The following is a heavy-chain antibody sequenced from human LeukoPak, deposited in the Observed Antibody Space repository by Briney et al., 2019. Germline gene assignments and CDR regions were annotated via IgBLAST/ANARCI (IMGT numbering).Heavy chain of an antibody. J-gene: IGHJ3*02. D-gene: IGHD2-15*01. CDR2: IYNSGST. CDR1: GGSISSSSYY. V-gene: IGHV4-39*07. Sequence: SETLSLTCTVSGGSISSSSYYCGWIRQPPGKGLEWIGSIYNSGSTFNNPSLNSRVTISVDTSKNQFSLKLSSVTAADTAMYYCAREGGNCSGGSCYSGAFDIWGQGTLVTVSS. CDR3: AREGGNCSGGSCYSGAFDI.